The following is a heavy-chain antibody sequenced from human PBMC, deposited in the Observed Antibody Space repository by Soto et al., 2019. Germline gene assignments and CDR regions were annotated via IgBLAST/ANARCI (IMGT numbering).Heavy chain of an antibody. J-gene: IGHJ4*02. D-gene: IGHD4-4*01. CDR2: INPNSGDT. Sequence: ASVKVSCKASGYTFTGYYIHWVRQAPGQGLEWMGWINPNSGDTNFAQKFQGRVTMTRDTSISTAYMELSRLTSDDTAMYYCATQGSFDYTSLEHWGQGTLVTVSS. V-gene: IGHV1-2*02. CDR1: GYTFTGYY. CDR3: ATQGSFDYTSLEH.